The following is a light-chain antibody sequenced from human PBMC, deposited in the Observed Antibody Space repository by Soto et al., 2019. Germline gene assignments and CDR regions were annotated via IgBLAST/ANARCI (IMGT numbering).Light chain of an antibody. CDR2: DAS. CDR1: QSVSDN. Sequence: EIVMTQSPATLSVSPGERATLSCRASQSVSDNLAWYQQKPGQAPRLLIYDASTRATGIPARFSGSGSGTEFTLTISSLQSEDLALYYCQQYNSRWTFGQGTKVDIK. CDR3: QQYNSRWT. J-gene: IGKJ1*01. V-gene: IGKV3-15*01.